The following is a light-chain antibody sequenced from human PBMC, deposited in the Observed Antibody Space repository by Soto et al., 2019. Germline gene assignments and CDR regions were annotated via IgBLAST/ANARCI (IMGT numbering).Light chain of an antibody. J-gene: IGLJ2*01. Sequence: QSVLTQSPSASASLGASVKLTCTLSSGHSTYAIAWHQQQPEKGPRYLMKFSSDGRHIKGDGIPDRFSGSSSGAERYLTISSLQSEDEGDYYCQTWGTGIVVFGGGTQLTVL. CDR1: SGHSTYA. CDR3: QTWGTGIVV. V-gene: IGLV4-69*01. CDR2: FSSDGRH.